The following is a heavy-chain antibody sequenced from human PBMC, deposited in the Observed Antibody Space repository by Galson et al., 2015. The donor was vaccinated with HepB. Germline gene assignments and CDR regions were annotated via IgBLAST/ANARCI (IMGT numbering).Heavy chain of an antibody. V-gene: IGHV3-30*04. J-gene: IGHJ6*02. D-gene: IGHD3-10*01. CDR3: ARVRGVRGHYYGMDV. Sequence: SLRLSCAASGFTFSSYAMHWVRQAPGKGLEWVAVISYDGSNKYYADSVKGRFTISRDNSKNTLYLQMNSLRAEDTAVYYCARVRGVRGHYYGMDVWGQGTTVTVSS. CDR2: ISYDGSNK. CDR1: GFTFSSYA.